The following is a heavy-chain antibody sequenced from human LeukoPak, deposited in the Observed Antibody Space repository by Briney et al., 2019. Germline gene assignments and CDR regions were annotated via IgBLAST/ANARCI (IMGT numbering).Heavy chain of an antibody. D-gene: IGHD3-10*01. CDR1: GGSFSGYY. Sequence: SETLSLTCAVYGGSFSGYYWSWIRQPPGKGLEWIGEINHSGRTNYNPSLKSRVTISVDTSKNQFSLKLSSVTAADTAVYYCATNYYGSGSYLGYIDYWGQGTLVTVSS. CDR2: INHSGRT. V-gene: IGHV4-34*01. J-gene: IGHJ4*02. CDR3: ATNYYGSGSYLGYIDY.